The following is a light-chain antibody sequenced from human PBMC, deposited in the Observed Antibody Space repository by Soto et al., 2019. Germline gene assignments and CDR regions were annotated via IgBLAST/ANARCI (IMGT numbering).Light chain of an antibody. CDR1: QSVGSY. Sequence: EIVLTQSPATLPLPPGERATLSCRASQSVGSYLAWYRQKPGQAPRLLIYDSSKRAAGNPARFSGSGSGTDFALIISSLDPEDFAGEYCPQCSNWGAFGRGTKVEIK. CDR2: DSS. CDR3: PQCSNWGA. V-gene: IGKV3-11*01. J-gene: IGKJ1*01.